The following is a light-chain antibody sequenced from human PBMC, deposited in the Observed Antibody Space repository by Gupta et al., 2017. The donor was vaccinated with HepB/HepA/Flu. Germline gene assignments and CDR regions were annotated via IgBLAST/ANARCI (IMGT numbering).Light chain of an antibody. CDR3: MQVTHWPPIT. V-gene: IGKV2-30*01. CDR2: EVS. CDR1: QTLVNSDGNTY. J-gene: IGKJ5*01. Sequence: DIVMIQSPLSLPVTLGQPASISCRSSQTLVNSDGNTYLHWFQQRPGQSPRRLIYEVSKRDSGVPDRFSGSGSGTDFTLKISRVEAEDVAFYYCMQVTHWPPITFGQGTRLEIK.